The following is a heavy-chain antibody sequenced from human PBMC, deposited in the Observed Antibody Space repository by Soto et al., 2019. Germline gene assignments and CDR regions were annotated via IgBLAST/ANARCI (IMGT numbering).Heavy chain of an antibody. V-gene: IGHV3-30*18. CDR3: AKLHEYGRYAPPFFEN. CDR2: ISTDGNQQ. J-gene: IGHJ4*02. D-gene: IGHD5-12*01. Sequence: GGSLRLSCASSVFTFSRNGMHWVRQAPGKWPEWVAFISTDGNQQYLSDSVRGRFAISRDNYKNTLFLQLKSLRAEDTAVYYCAKLHEYGRYAPPFFENWGQATLVIVS. CDR1: VFTFSRNG.